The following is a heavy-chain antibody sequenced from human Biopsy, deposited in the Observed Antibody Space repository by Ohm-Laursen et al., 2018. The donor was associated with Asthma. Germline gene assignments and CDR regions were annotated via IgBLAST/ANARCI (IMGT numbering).Heavy chain of an antibody. V-gene: IGHV4-39*01. Sequence: SDTLSLTCTVSGGSITSSSYYWGWIHQPPGKGMEWIGSMYHSGSPYYHPSLKSRATISVDTSKNQLSLKMSSVTAADTVVYFCVRHQYSSSWSIFDYWGQGALVTVSS. CDR2: MYHSGSP. CDR1: GGSITSSSYY. CDR3: VRHQYSSSWSIFDY. J-gene: IGHJ4*02. D-gene: IGHD3-22*01.